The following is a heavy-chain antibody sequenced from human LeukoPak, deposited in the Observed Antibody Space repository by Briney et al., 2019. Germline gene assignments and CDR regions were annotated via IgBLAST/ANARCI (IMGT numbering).Heavy chain of an antibody. D-gene: IGHD3-22*01. CDR1: GGSFSGYY. CDR2: INHRGST. V-gene: IGHV4-34*01. Sequence: SETLSLTCAVYGGSFSGYYWSWIRQPPAKGQEWVGEINHRGSTNYNPSLKSRVTISVDTSKNQFSLKLSSVTAADTAVYYCARGLITFRTGYYYDSSGYYGYFDYWGQGTLVTVSS. J-gene: IGHJ4*02. CDR3: ARGLITFRTGYYYDSSGYYGYFDY.